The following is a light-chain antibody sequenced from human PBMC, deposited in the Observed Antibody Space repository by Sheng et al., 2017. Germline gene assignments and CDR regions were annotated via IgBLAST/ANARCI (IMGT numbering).Light chain of an antibody. CDR2: GAS. V-gene: IGKV3D-15*03. Sequence: EIVLTQSPGTLSLSPGERATLSCRASQSVSSNLAWYQQKPGQAPRLLIYGASIRATGIPARFSGSGSGTEFTLTISILQSEDFAVYYCQQYDTWQTFGQGTKVEI. CDR1: QSVSSN. J-gene: IGKJ1*01. CDR3: QQYDTWQT.